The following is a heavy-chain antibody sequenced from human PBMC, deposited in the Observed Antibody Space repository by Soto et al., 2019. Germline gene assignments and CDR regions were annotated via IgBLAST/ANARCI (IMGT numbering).Heavy chain of an antibody. CDR1: GGTFSSYA. V-gene: IGHV1-69*13. J-gene: IGHJ4*02. Sequence: SVKVSCKASGGTFSSYAISWVRQAPGQGLEWMGGIIPIFGTANYAQKFQGRVTITADESTSTAYMELSSLRSEDTAVYYCARVDPLGYCSGGSCYAGLGYWGQGTLVTVSS. CDR2: IIPIFGTA. D-gene: IGHD2-15*01. CDR3: ARVDPLGYCSGGSCYAGLGY.